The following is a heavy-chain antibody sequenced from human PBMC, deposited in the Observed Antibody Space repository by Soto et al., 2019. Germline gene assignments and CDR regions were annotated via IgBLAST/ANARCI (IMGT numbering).Heavy chain of an antibody. CDR2: ISYDGSNK. Sequence: GGSLRLSCAASGFTFSSYGMHWVRQAPGKGLEWVAVISYDGSNKYYADSVKGRFTISRDNSKNTLYLQMNSLRAEDMAVYYCAKAKSYSSPNWFDPWGQGTLVTVSP. CDR1: GFTFSSYG. D-gene: IGHD6-13*01. J-gene: IGHJ5*02. CDR3: AKAKSYSSPNWFDP. V-gene: IGHV3-30*18.